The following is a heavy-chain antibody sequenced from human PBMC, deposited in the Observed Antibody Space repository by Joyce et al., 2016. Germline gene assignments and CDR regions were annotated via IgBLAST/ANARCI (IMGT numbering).Heavy chain of an antibody. CDR1: GFHFSDHF. V-gene: IGHV3-72*01. Sequence: EVQLVESGGGLVQPGGSLRLSCAASGFHFSDHFMDWVRQAPGEGLEWIARNRNKANSYTTEYAASVKGRFTSSRDDSQNSLYLQMDGLKTEDTAVYYCNKDRAPWGQGTLVTVSS. CDR2: NRNKANSYTT. D-gene: IGHD3-10*01. J-gene: IGHJ5*02. CDR3: NKDRAP.